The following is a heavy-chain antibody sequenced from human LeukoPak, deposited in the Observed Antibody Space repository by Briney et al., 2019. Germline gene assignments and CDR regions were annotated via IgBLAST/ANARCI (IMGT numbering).Heavy chain of an antibody. CDR1: GFTFSRNW. CDR3: ARNPWNSGIGVIGD. Sequence: PGGSLRLSCAASGFTFSRNWMSWVRQAPGKGLEWVANIRPDGSEKNYVDSVKGRFTISRDNAENSLYLQMNSLRADDTAVYYCARNPWNSGIGVIGDWGQGTLVTVSS. D-gene: IGHD1/OR15-1a*01. V-gene: IGHV3-7*01. J-gene: IGHJ4*02. CDR2: IRPDGSEK.